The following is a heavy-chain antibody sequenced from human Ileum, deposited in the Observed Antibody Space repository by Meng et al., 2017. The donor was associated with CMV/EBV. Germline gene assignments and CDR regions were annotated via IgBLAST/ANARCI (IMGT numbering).Heavy chain of an antibody. CDR2: IYHGGST. Sequence: QVQLHDTCPGLVKPSETLSLTCTVSGDSITSFYWSWIRQPAGKALEWIGRIYHGGSTNYNPSLKSRVTLSVDTSKNQFSMRLTSVTAADTAVYYCARGPGGFGDFNFDYWGQGTLVTVSS. D-gene: IGHD3-16*01. V-gene: IGHV4-4*07. J-gene: IGHJ4*02. CDR3: ARGPGGFGDFNFDY. CDR1: GDSITSFY.